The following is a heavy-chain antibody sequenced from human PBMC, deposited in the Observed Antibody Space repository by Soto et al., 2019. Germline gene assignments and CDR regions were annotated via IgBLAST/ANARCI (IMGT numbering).Heavy chain of an antibody. D-gene: IGHD3-9*01. J-gene: IGHJ5*02. CDR1: GYTFTSYY. Sequence: QVQLVQSGAEVKKPGASVKVSCKASGYTFTSYYMHWVRQAPGQGLEWMGIINPSGGSTSYAQKFQGRVTMTRDTSTSTVYMELSSLRSEDTAVYYCARDGTSNYVILTGGWFDPWGQGTLVTVSS. V-gene: IGHV1-46*01. CDR3: ARDGTSNYVILTGGWFDP. CDR2: INPSGGST.